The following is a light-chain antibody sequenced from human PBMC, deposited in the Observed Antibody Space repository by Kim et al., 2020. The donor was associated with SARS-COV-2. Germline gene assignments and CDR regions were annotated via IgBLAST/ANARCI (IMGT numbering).Light chain of an antibody. Sequence: ATPPCCANHSSTSDYLAWYQQKPGQPPRLLIYGASTRATGIPDKFSGSGSGTDFTLTISRLESEDFAVYYCQQYSRSPDTFGQGTKLEI. CDR2: GAS. CDR1: HSSTSDY. J-gene: IGKJ2*01. CDR3: QQYSRSPDT. V-gene: IGKV3-20*01.